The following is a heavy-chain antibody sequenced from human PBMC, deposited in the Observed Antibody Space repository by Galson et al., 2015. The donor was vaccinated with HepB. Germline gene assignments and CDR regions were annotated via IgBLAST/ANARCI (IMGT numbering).Heavy chain of an antibody. CDR1: GFTLSDYY. J-gene: IGHJ3*02. V-gene: IGHV3-11*06. Sequence: SLRLSCAAPGFTLSDYYMTWIRQAPGKGPEWLSYISSTSSYTNYADSVKGRFTISRDNAKNSLYLQMNSLTAEDTAVYFCARSTKGPPNPNAFDIWGQGTMVTVSS. D-gene: IGHD1-14*01. CDR3: ARSTKGPPNPNAFDI. CDR2: ISSTSSYT.